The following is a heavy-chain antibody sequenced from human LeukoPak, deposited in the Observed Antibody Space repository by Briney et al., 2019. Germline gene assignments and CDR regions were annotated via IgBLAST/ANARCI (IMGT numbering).Heavy chain of an antibody. CDR1: GFTFGDYA. CDR2: IRSKAYGGTT. CDR3: TRDMGYCSGGSCSDFDY. V-gene: IGHV3-49*04. J-gene: IGHJ4*02. Sequence: GGSLRLSCTASGFTFGDYAMSWVRQAPGKGLEWVGFIRSKAYGGTTEYAASVKGRFTISRDDSKSIAYLQMNSLKTEDTAVYYCTRDMGYCSGGSCSDFDYWGQGTLVTVSS. D-gene: IGHD2-15*01.